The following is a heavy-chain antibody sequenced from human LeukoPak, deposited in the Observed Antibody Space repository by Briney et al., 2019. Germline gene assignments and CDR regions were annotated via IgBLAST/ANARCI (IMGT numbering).Heavy chain of an antibody. CDR3: ARDHDSLGY. CDR2: ISDSGSTI. J-gene: IGHJ4*02. Sequence: GGSLRLSCAASGFMFSDHYMSWILQAPGKGLEWISYISDSGSTIYYADSVKGRFTISRDNAKKSLFLQMSRLRADDTAVYYCARDHDSLGYWGQGTLVTVSS. CDR1: GFMFSDHY. V-gene: IGHV3-11*01. D-gene: IGHD2-15*01.